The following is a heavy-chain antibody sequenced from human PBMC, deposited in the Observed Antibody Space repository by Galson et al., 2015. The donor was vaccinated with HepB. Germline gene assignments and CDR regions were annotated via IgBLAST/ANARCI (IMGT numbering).Heavy chain of an antibody. J-gene: IGHJ4*02. V-gene: IGHV1-18*01. CDR1: GYTFTSYG. CDR3: ARDSSSSWYGECDY. Sequence: SVKVSCKASGYTFTSYGISWVRQAPGQGLEWMGWISAYNGNTNYAQKLQGRVTMTTDTSTSTAYMELRSLRSDDTAVYYCARDSSSSWYGECDYWGQGTLVTVSS. D-gene: IGHD6-13*01. CDR2: ISAYNGNT.